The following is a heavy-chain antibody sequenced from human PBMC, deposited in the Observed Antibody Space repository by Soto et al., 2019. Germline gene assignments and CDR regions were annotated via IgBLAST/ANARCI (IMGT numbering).Heavy chain of an antibody. D-gene: IGHD6-19*01. V-gene: IGHV3-30*18. Sequence: SGGSLRLSCAASGFTFSSYGMHWVRQAPGKGLEWVAVISYDGSNKYYADSVKGRFTISRDNSKNTLYLQMNSLRAEDTAVYYCAKDRVAVAGPNYYYYGMDVWGQGTTVTVSS. CDR3: AKDRVAVAGPNYYYYGMDV. CDR1: GFTFSSYG. CDR2: ISYDGSNK. J-gene: IGHJ6*02.